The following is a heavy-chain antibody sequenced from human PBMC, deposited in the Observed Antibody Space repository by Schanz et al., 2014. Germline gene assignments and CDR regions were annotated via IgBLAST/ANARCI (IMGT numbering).Heavy chain of an antibody. CDR2: INPSGGST. CDR1: GYTFTSYD. J-gene: IGHJ4*02. Sequence: QVQLVQSGAEVKKPGASVKVSCKASGYTFTSYDINWVRQAPGQGLEWMGMINPSGGSTTYAQKWQDRVTTTGDRATSTAYMELSSLRSEYTAMYYCARGYGDSPTDIWGEGTLVTVPS. D-gene: IGHD4-17*01. V-gene: IGHV1-46*04. CDR3: ARGYGDSPTDI.